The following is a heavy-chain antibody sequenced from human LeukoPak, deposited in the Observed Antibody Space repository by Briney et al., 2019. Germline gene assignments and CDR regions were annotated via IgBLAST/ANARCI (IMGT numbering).Heavy chain of an antibody. V-gene: IGHV4-34*01. D-gene: IGHD2-2*01. CDR3: ARDNIVVVAAAMVYWFDP. CDR1: GGSFSGYY. Sequence: SETLSLTCAVYGGSFSGYYWSWIRQPPGKGLEWIGEINHSGSTNYNPSLKSRVTISVDTSENQFSLKLSSVTAADTAVYYCARDNIVVVAAAMVYWFDPWGQGTLVTVSS. CDR2: INHSGST. J-gene: IGHJ5*02.